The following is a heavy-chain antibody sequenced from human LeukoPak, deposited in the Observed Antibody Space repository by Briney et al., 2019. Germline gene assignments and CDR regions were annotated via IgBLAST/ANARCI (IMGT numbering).Heavy chain of an antibody. J-gene: IGHJ4*02. CDR1: GYTFTDFG. V-gene: IGHV1-18*04. Sequence: ASVKVSCKASGYTFTDFGITWVRQAPGQGLEWVGWIGAYNGDTNSAQKVQGRVTLTTDPSTSTAYMELKSLRSDDTAVYFCARAGRAVTSHFDSWGQGTLVTVSS. D-gene: IGHD4-17*01. CDR3: ARAGRAVTSHFDS. CDR2: IGAYNGDT.